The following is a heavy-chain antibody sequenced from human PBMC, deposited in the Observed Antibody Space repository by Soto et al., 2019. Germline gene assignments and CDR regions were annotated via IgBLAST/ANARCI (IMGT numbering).Heavy chain of an antibody. CDR2: LYRDGTT. CDR1: GFNVKNNY. CDR3: ARGGDYVGLDF. J-gene: IGHJ4*02. D-gene: IGHD4-17*01. V-gene: IGHV3-53*01. Sequence: DVQLVESGGGFIQPGGSLILSCAASGFNVKNNYMSWVRHAPGRGLQWVSVLYRDGTTYYTESVKGRFSISRDTSENILYLQMDSLRDDDSATYYCARGGDYVGLDFWGQGTLVTVSS.